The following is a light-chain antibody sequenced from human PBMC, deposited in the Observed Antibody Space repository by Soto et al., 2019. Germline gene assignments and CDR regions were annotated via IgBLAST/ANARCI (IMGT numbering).Light chain of an antibody. CDR2: GYT. V-gene: IGLV1-44*01. J-gene: IGLJ3*02. CDR1: RSSIGSNT. Sequence: QSVLTQPPSASGTPGQRVTISCSGSRSSIGSNTVNWYQHLPGSAPKLLIFGYTNRPSGVPDRFSGSKSGTSASLAITGLQSEDEAAYYCQSYDSDLSAWVFGGGTKLTVL. CDR3: QSYDSDLSAWV.